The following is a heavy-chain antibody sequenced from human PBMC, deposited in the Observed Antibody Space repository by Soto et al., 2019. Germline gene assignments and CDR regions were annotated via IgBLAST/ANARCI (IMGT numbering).Heavy chain of an antibody. J-gene: IGHJ6*02. Sequence: QVQLVQSGAEVKKPGSSVKVSCTASGGTFSSYAISWVRQAPGQGLEWMGGIIPIFGTTNYAQKFQGRVTITADESTSTVYMELSSLRSEDTAVYYCARAQPRACSSATCPRGYYRMDVWGQGTTVTVSS. CDR2: IIPIFGTT. CDR3: ARAQPRACSSATCPRGYYRMDV. CDR1: GGTFSSYA. D-gene: IGHD2-2*01. V-gene: IGHV1-69*01.